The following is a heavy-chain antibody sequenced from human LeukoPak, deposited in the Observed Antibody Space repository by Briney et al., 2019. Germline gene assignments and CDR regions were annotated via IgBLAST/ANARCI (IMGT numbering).Heavy chain of an antibody. V-gene: IGHV1-18*01. CDR2: ISACNGNT. CDR3: ARIPAKLTSDASWWFVS. D-gene: IGHD4-11*01. Sequence: VSVKVTCKASGYTFTYYGIHWVRQAPGQGLEWMGCISACNGNTNSAQKLQGRVTLTTDTSTNTAYMEVRSLRFDDTAMYYCARIPAKLTSDASWWFVSWGQRTLVTVSS. J-gene: IGHJ5*01. CDR1: GYTFTYYG.